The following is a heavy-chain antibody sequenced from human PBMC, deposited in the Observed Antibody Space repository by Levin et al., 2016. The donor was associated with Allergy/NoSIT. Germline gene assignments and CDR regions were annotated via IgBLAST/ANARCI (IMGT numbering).Heavy chain of an antibody. CDR1: GYTFTTYG. J-gene: IGHJ4*02. CDR3: ARDGRGYGSGRPFDY. Sequence: ASVKVSCKTSGYTFTTYGFSWVRQAPGQGLEWMGWISPYNGDTRYAQNFRDRVTMTTETSTGTAYMELRGLRSDDTAVYYCARDGRGYGSGRPFDYWGQGTLVTVSS. CDR2: ISPYNGDT. D-gene: IGHD3-10*01. V-gene: IGHV1-18*01.